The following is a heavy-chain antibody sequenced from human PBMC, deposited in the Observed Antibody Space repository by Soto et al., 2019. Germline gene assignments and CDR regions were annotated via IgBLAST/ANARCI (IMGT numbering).Heavy chain of an antibody. CDR1: GFTCSSYA. CDR3: ARDHPLPLYYYDSSGYLFDY. J-gene: IGHJ4*02. Sequence: PRGSLRLSCAASGFTCSSYAMHWVRQAPGKGLEWVAVISYDGSNKYYADSVKGRFTISRDNSKNTLYLQMNSLRAEDTAVYYCARDHPLPLYYYDSSGYLFDYWGQGTLVTVSS. V-gene: IGHV3-30-3*01. D-gene: IGHD3-22*01. CDR2: ISYDGSNK.